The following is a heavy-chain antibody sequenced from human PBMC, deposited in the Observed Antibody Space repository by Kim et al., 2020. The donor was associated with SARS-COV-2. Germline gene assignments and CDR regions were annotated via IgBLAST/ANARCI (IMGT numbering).Heavy chain of an antibody. Sequence: GGSLRLSCAASGFTFSEYYMGWIRQAPGKGLEVISYITSSGSYTKYADSVKGRFTISRDNAQKSLYLQMNSLRVEDTAIYYCVRDRQLTMARGVIAWGPGTLVTVSS. V-gene: IGHV3-11*06. D-gene: IGHD3-10*01. CDR1: GFTFSEYY. J-gene: IGHJ4*02. CDR3: VRDRQLTMARGVIA. CDR2: ITSSGSYT.